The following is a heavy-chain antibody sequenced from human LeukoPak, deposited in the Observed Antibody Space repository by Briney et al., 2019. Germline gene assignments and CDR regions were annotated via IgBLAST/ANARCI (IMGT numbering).Heavy chain of an antibody. CDR3: AREAYCGGPSCFAVNYMDV. CDR1: GSGFTFSEFW. V-gene: IGHV3-7*01. CDR2: IKGDGSET. Sequence: GGSLRLSCVASGSGFTFSEFWMGWVRQAPGERLEWVANIKGDGSETYYVDSVNGRFTISRDNVKNSVYLQMNSLRADDTSMYRCAREAYCGGPSCFAVNYMDVWGKGTTVTVSS. J-gene: IGHJ6*03. D-gene: IGHD2-2*01.